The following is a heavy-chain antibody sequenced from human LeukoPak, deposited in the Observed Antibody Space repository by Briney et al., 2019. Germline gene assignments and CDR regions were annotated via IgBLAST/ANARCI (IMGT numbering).Heavy chain of an antibody. D-gene: IGHD6-6*01. J-gene: IGHJ4*02. CDR3: ARALRYSSSSNPLVIGY. CDR2: ISSSSSYI. V-gene: IGHV3-21*01. CDR1: GFTFSSYS. Sequence: TGGSLRLSCAASGFTFSSYSMNWVRQAPGKGLEWVSSISSSSSYIYYADSVKGRFTISRDNAKNSLYLQMNSLRAEDTAVYYCARALRYSSSSNPLVIGYWGQGTLVTVSS.